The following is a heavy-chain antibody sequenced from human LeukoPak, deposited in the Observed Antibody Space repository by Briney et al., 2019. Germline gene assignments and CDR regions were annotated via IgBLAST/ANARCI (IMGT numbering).Heavy chain of an antibody. CDR2: IYYSGST. V-gene: IGHV4-39*07. CDR3: ARVPDYGGHRGVPDY. J-gene: IGHJ4*02. Sequence: SETLSLTCTVSGGSISSSSYYWGWIRQPPGKGLEWIGSIYYSGSTYYNPSLKSRVTISVDTSKNQFSLKLSSATAADTAVYYCARVPDYGGHRGVPDYWGQGTLVTVSS. CDR1: GGSISSSSYY. D-gene: IGHD4-23*01.